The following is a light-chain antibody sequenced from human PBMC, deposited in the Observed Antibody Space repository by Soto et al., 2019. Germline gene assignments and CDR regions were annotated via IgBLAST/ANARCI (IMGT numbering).Light chain of an antibody. J-gene: IGKJ1*01. Sequence: DIPLTQSPSFLSASVGDRVTITCRASQGISSYLAWYQQKPGKAPKLLIYAASTLQSGVPSRFSGSGSGTQFTLTISSLQPEDFETYYCQQLNSYPRTFGQGTKVEIK. CDR2: AAS. CDR1: QGISSY. CDR3: QQLNSYPRT. V-gene: IGKV1-9*01.